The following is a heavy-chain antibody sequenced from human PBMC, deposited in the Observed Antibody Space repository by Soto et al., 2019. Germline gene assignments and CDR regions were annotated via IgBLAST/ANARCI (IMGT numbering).Heavy chain of an antibody. Sequence: PSETLSLTSFFSGYSISAGVCYLSWIRHHPGKGLEWIGSFYSSGSIIYNPSLRSRVSISGDTSSNQFSMSLTSVTAADTARYYCARMYSSGSGWFHPWGQGTLVTVSS. CDR3: ARMYSSGSGWFHP. V-gene: IGHV4-31*03. CDR2: FYSSGSI. D-gene: IGHD6-19*01. J-gene: IGHJ5*02. CDR1: GYSISAGVCY.